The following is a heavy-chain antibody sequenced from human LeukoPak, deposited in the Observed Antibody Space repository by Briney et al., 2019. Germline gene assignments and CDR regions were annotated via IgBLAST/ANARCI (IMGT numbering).Heavy chain of an antibody. V-gene: IGHV3-21*01. J-gene: IGHJ4*02. CDR2: IRFTGSYI. CDR1: GFTIRPCS. CDR3: TRVGPRRVGYNSDY. D-gene: IGHD5-24*01. Sequence: NPGGSLRLSCLASGFTIRPCSMNWFRQAPAKGLEWVSSIRFTGSYIYYVDSLKGRFTISRADAKNLLSLQMISLSVEDTAAYYCTRVGPRRVGYNSDYWGQGILVTVSS.